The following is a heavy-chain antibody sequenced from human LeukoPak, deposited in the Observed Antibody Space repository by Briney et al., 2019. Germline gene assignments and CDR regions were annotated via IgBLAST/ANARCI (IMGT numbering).Heavy chain of an antibody. CDR2: IRSKAYGGTM. J-gene: IGHJ4*02. Sequence: GGSLRLSCITSGFTFGDYGMTWFRQAPGKGLEWVSHIRSKAYGGTMEYAASARGRFTVSRDDSKSVAYLQMSRLTTEDTAVYYCTRGYDTSAWLFDYWGQGTLVTVSS. D-gene: IGHD3-22*01. V-gene: IGHV3-49*03. CDR3: TRGYDTSAWLFDY. CDR1: GFTFGDYG.